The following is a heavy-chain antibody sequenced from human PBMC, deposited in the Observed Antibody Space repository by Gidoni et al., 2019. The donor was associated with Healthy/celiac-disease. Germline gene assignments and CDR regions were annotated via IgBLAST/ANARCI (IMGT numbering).Heavy chain of an antibody. CDR1: GFTFSSYA. J-gene: IGHJ4*02. CDR2: IRGSGGST. CDR3: RSTTNYDVLTGSITRAYYFDY. V-gene: IGHV3-23*01. D-gene: IGHD3-9*01. Sequence: EVQLLESGGGLVQPGGSLRLSCAASGFTFSSYAMSWVRQAPGKGLEWVSAIRGSGGSTYYADSVKGRFTISRDNSKNTLYLQMNSLRAEDTAVYYCRSTTNYDVLTGSITRAYYFDYWGQGTLVTVSS.